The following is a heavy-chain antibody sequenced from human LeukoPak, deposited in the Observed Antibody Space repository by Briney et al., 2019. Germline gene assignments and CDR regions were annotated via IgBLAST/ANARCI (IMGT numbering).Heavy chain of an antibody. CDR1: GFTFDDYA. CDR2: ISWNSGSI. V-gene: IGHV3-9*03. CDR3: AKAGGIAEPYYFDY. D-gene: IGHD6-13*01. J-gene: IGHJ4*02. Sequence: QPGRSLRLSCAASGFTFDDYAMHWVRQAPGKGLEWASGISWNSGSIGYADSVKGRFTISRDNAKNSLYLQMNSLRAEDMALYYCAKAGGIAEPYYFDYWGQGTLVTVSS.